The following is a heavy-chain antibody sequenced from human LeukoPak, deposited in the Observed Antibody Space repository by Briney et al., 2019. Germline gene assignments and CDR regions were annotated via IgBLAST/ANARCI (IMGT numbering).Heavy chain of an antibody. V-gene: IGHV3-23*01. D-gene: IGHD6-19*01. Sequence: GGSLRLSCAASGFTFSVDTMSWGREGPGKGLGWVSGLSGSGGGTYYSDSVRGRFTISRDNSKNTPYLQIDFLTAEDTAVHYRARSPVAGPPNYFDYLGQGTLVTVSS. J-gene: IGHJ4*02. CDR1: GFTFSVDT. CDR3: ARSPVAGPPNYFDY. CDR2: LSGSGGGT.